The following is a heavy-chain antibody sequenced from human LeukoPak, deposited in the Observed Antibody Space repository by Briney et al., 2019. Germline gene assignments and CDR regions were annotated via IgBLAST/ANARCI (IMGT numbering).Heavy chain of an antibody. D-gene: IGHD1-26*01. V-gene: IGHV3-66*01. Sequence: GGSLRLSCAASGFTVSSNYMSWVRQAPGKGLEWVSVIYSGGSTYYADSVKGGFTISRDNSKNTLYLQMNSLRAEDTAVYYCAKAGPGSYFDYWGQGTLVTVSS. CDR3: AKAGPGSYFDY. J-gene: IGHJ4*02. CDR1: GFTVSSNY. CDR2: IYSGGST.